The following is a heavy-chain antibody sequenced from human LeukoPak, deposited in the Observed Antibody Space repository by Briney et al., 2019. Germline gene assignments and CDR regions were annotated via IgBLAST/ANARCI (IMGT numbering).Heavy chain of an antibody. CDR3: ARTSLTGILHDFDH. V-gene: IGHV4-38-2*01. J-gene: IGHJ4*02. D-gene: IGHD3-9*01. CDR2: IYHGGST. CDR1: GYSIINNNY. Sequence: SETLSLTCAVSGYSIINNNYWGWIRQPPGKGLEWIGHIYHGGSTYYNPSLKSRATISVDTSKNQFSVKLNSVTAADTAVYYCARTSLTGILHDFDHWGQGTLVTVSS.